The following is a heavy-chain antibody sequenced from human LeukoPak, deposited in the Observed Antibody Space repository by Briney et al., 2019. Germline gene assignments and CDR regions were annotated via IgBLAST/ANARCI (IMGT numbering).Heavy chain of an antibody. CDR1: GFTFDDYA. D-gene: IGHD3-10*01. CDR2: ISWNSGSI. V-gene: IGHV3-9*01. CDR3: AKGPMVRGVILSNFDY. Sequence: PGRSLRLSCAASGFTFDDYAMPWVRQAPGKGLEWVSGISWNSGSIGYADSVKGRFTISRDNAKNFLYLQMNSLRAEDTALYYCAKGPMVRGVILSNFDYWGQGTLVTVSS. J-gene: IGHJ4*02.